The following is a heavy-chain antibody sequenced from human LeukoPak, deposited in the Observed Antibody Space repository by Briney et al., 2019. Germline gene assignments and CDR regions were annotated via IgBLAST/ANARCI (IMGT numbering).Heavy chain of an antibody. Sequence: GGSLRLSCAASGFTFYDYGMSWVRQAPGKGPEWVSSISSSGGMTYYADSVKGRFTISRDNSKTTLYLQMNSLRAEDTAVFYYATSSFLEWLSRQSWFDPRGQGTLVTVSS. V-gene: IGHV3-23*01. CDR1: GFTFYDYG. CDR3: ATSSFLEWLSRQSWFDP. J-gene: IGHJ5*02. D-gene: IGHD3-3*01. CDR2: ISSSGGMT.